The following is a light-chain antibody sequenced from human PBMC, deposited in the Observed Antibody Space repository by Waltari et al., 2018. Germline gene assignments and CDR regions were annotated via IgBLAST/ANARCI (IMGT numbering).Light chain of an antibody. V-gene: IGLV2-14*01. CDR3: SSYTSSSTKV. J-gene: IGLJ1*01. CDR1: TRDVGGYNF. Sequence: QSALTQPASVSGSPGQSITISCPGTTRDVGGYNFFSWYQQHPGKPPKLMIYDVSKRPAGVSNRFSGSKSGNTASLTISGLQAEDEADYYCSSYTSSSTKVFGTGTKVTVL. CDR2: DVS.